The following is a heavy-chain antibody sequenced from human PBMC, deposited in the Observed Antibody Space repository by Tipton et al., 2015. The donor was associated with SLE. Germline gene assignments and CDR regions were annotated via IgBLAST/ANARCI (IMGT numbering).Heavy chain of an antibody. D-gene: IGHD6-6*01. CDR1: GFTVSSNY. V-gene: IGHV3-53*04. J-gene: IGHJ6*03. Sequence: QLVQSGGGLVQPGGSLRLSCAASGFTVSSNYMSWVRQAPGKGLEWVSVIYSGGGTYYADSVKGRFTISRDSSKNTLYLQMNSLRAEDTAVYYCAVAARPPYYYYYMDVWGKGTTVTVSS. CDR3: AVAARPPYYYYYMDV. CDR2: IYSGGGT.